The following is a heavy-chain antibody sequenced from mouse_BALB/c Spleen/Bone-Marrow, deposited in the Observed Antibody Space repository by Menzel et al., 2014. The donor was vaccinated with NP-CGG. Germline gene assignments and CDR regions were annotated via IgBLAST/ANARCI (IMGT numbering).Heavy chain of an antibody. V-gene: IGHV5-4*02. CDR3: ARAPPYDFYAMDY. J-gene: IGHJ4*01. Sequence: EVKLVESGGGLVKPGGSLKLSCAASGFTFSDYYMFWVRQTPEKRLGWVATISDGVSYAYYPDSVKGRFTISRDNARNNLYLQMSSLKSEDTAMYYCARAPPYDFYAMDYWGQGTSVTVSS. D-gene: IGHD2-13*01. CDR1: GFTFSDYY. CDR2: ISDGVSYA.